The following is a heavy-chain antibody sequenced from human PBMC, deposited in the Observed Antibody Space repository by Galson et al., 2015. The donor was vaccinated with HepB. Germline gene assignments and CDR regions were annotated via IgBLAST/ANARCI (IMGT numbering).Heavy chain of an antibody. CDR3: AKFVGSGTYYNFPDY. CDR1: GFTCSTHA. J-gene: IGHJ4*02. V-gene: IGHV3-23*01. Sequence: SLRLSCAASGFTCSTHAMSWLRQAPGRGREWVSTISDIGGTTYYTDSVRGRFTISRDNSGNTLYLQMNSLTDDDTAIYYCAKFVGSGTYYNFPDYWGQGTLVTVSP. D-gene: IGHD3-10*01. CDR2: ISDIGGTT.